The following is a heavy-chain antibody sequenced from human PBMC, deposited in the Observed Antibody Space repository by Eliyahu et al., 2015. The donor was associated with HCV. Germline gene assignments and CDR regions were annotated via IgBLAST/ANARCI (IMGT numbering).Heavy chain of an antibody. J-gene: IGHJ6*02. D-gene: IGHD3-9*01. V-gene: IGHV1-3*01. Sequence: RQAPGQRLEWMGWINVGNGNTKYSQNLQGRVTITRDTSASTAYMELSSLRFEDTAVYYCARALYFDWRYYYYYAMDVWGQGTTVTVSS. CDR2: INVGNGNT. CDR3: ARALYFDWRYYYYYAMDV.